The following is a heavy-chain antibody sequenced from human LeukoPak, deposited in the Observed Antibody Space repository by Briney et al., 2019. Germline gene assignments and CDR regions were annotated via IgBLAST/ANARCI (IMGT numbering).Heavy chain of an antibody. V-gene: IGHV3-48*04. Sequence: GGSLRLSCAASGFTFSSYSMNCVRQAPGKGLEWVSYISSSISTIYYADSVKGRFTISRDNAKNSLYLQMNSLRAEDTAVYYCARVKQQWLAQDYWGQGTLVTVSS. CDR1: GFTFSSYS. CDR3: ARVKQQWLAQDY. D-gene: IGHD6-19*01. CDR2: ISSSISTI. J-gene: IGHJ4*02.